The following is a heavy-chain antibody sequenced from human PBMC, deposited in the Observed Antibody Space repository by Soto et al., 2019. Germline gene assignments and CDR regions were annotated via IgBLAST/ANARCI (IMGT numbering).Heavy chain of an antibody. CDR2: IYSGGST. Sequence: EVQVVESGGGLVQPGGSLRLSCAASGFTVSTKYMSWVRQAPGKGLEWVSVIYSGGSTFYADSVRARFTISRDNSKNAMNLQMNSLRAEHTAVYYCARGPWATDYWGQGPLVTVSS. J-gene: IGHJ4*02. V-gene: IGHV3-66*01. CDR1: GFTVSTKY. CDR3: ARGPWATDY. D-gene: IGHD3-16*01.